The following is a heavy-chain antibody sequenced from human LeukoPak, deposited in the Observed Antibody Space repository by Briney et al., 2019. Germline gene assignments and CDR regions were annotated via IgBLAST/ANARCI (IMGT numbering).Heavy chain of an antibody. J-gene: IGHJ3*02. CDR2: IIPILGIA. CDR3: ARDSADCGGDCYSPYAFDI. D-gene: IGHD2-21*02. V-gene: IGHV1-69*04. Sequence: SVKVSCKASGYTFTSYDINWVRQAPGQGLEWMGRIIPILGIANYAQKFQGRVTITADKSTSTAYMELSSLRSEDTAVYYCARDSADCGGDCYSPYAFDIWGQGKMVNVSS. CDR1: GYTFTSYD.